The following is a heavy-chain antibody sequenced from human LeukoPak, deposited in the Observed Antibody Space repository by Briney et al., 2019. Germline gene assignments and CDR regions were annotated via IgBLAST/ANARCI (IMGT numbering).Heavy chain of an antibody. Sequence: ASVKVSCKASVGTFSSYAISWVRQAPGQGLEWMGGIIPIFGTANYAQKFQGRVTITADESTSTAYMELSSLRSEDTAVYYCARAITMVQGGLGYWGQGTLVTVSS. CDR1: VGTFSSYA. CDR2: IIPIFGTA. V-gene: IGHV1-69*01. CDR3: ARAITMVQGGLGY. J-gene: IGHJ4*02. D-gene: IGHD3-10*01.